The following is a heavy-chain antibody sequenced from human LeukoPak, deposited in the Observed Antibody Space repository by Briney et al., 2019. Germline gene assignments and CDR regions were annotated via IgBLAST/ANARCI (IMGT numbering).Heavy chain of an antibody. CDR2: ISDSGGST. J-gene: IGHJ4*02. CDR1: VFTFSSYA. D-gene: IGHD5-18*01. Sequence: GGSLRLSCAPSVFTFSSYAMSCVRAAPGKGLEWVSAISDSGGSTYYADSGKGRFTISRDNSKNTLYLQMNSLRAEDTAVYYCASPNVDTAMVTDYWGQGTLVTVSS. CDR3: ASPNVDTAMVTDY. V-gene: IGHV3-23*01.